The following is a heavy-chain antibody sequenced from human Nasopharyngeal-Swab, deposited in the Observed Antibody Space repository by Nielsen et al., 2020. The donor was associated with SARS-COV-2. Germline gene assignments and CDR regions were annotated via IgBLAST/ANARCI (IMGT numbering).Heavy chain of an antibody. CDR1: GYTFTSYY. V-gene: IGHV1-46*01. Sequence: ASVKVSCKASGYTFTSYYMHWVRQAPGQGLEWMGIINPSGGSTSYAQKFQGRVTMTRDTSTSTVYMELGSLRSEDTAVYYCARGDDILTAYYYYYYMDVWGKGTTVTVSS. D-gene: IGHD3-9*01. CDR2: INPSGGST. CDR3: ARGDDILTAYYYYYYMDV. J-gene: IGHJ6*03.